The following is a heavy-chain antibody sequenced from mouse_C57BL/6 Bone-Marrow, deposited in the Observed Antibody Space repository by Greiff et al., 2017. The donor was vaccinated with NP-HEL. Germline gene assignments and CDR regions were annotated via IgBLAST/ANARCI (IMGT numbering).Heavy chain of an antibody. D-gene: IGHD1-1*01. CDR3: TTNYGSSYYFDY. Sequence: LQQSVSSLFLPFSSFPLSCPSSGFNLKDDYMHWVTQRPAQGLEWIGWIDPENGDTEYDSKFQGKATITADTSSNTAYLQLSSLTSEDTAVYYCTTNYGSSYYFDYWGQGTTLTVSS. CDR2: IDPENGDT. V-gene: IGHV14-4*01. CDR1: GFNLKDDY. J-gene: IGHJ2*01.